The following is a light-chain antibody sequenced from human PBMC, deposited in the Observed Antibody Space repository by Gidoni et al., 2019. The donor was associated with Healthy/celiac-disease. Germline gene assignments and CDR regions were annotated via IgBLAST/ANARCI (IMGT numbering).Light chain of an antibody. CDR2: DAS. CDR3: QQRSNWPKWT. J-gene: IGKJ1*01. Sequence: EIVLTQSPATLSLSPGERATLSCRASQSVSSYVAWYQQKPGQAPRLLIYDASNRATGIPARFSGSGSGTDFPLTISSLEPEDFAVYYCQQRSNWPKWTFGQGTKVEIK. CDR1: QSVSSY. V-gene: IGKV3-11*01.